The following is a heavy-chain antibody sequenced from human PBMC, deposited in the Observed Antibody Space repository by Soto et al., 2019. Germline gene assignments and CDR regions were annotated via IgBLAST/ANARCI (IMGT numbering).Heavy chain of an antibody. J-gene: IGHJ3*02. CDR1: GGSFSGYY. Sequence: QVQLQQWGAGLLKPSETLSLTCAVYGGSFSGYYWSWIRQPPGKGLECIGEINHSGSTNYNPSLKSRVTISVDTSKNQFSLKLRSVTAADTAVYYCARGATLGYCSSTSCYEPTIWGQGTMVTVSS. CDR3: ARGATLGYCSSTSCYEPTI. CDR2: INHSGST. D-gene: IGHD2-2*01. V-gene: IGHV4-34*01.